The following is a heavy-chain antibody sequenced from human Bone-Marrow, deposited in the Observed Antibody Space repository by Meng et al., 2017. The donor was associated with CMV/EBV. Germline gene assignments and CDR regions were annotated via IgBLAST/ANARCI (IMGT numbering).Heavy chain of an antibody. CDR2: IYYSGST. V-gene: IGHV4-39*07. CDR3: ARDQGLEGYDFWSGSPRYGMDV. D-gene: IGHD3-3*01. CDR1: GGSISSSSYY. Sequence: SETLSLTCTVSGGSISSSSYYWGWIRQPPGKGLEWIGSIYYSGSTYYNPSLKSRVTISVDTSKIQFSLKLSTVPAADTAVYYCARDQGLEGYDFWSGSPRYGMDVWGQGTTVTVSS. J-gene: IGHJ6*02.